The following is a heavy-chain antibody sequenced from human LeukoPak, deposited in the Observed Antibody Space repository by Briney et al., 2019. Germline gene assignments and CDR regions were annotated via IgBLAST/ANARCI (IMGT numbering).Heavy chain of an antibody. J-gene: IGHJ6*02. CDR3: ARDQGIQLWLMNGMDV. Sequence: ASVKVSCKASGGTFSSYAISWVRQAPGQGLEWMGRIIPILGIANYAQKFQGRVTITADKSTSTAYMELSSLRSEDTAVYYCARDQGIQLWLMNGMDVWGQGTTVTVSS. CDR2: IIPILGIA. V-gene: IGHV1-69*04. D-gene: IGHD5-18*01. CDR1: GGTFSSYA.